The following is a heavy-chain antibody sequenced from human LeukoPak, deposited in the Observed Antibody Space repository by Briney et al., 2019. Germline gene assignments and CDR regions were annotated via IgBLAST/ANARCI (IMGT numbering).Heavy chain of an antibody. CDR1: GGSISSGSYY. V-gene: IGHV4-39*01. Sequence: SETLSLTCTVSGGSISSGSYYWGWIRQPPGKGLEWIGSIYYSGSTYYHPSLKSRLTIFVDTSKNQFSLKLSSVTAADTAVYYCARCYGYSYASGSYYVDYWGQGTLVTVSS. J-gene: IGHJ4*02. D-gene: IGHD3-10*01. CDR2: IYYSGST. CDR3: ARCYGYSYASGSYYVDY.